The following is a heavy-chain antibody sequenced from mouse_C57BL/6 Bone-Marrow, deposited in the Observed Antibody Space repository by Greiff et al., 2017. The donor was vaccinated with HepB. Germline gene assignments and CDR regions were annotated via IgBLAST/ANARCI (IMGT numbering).Heavy chain of an antibody. CDR3: ARGPRIYYYGSSLYWYFDV. J-gene: IGHJ1*03. CDR2: IYPGSGNT. Sequence: VQLQESGAELVRPGASVKLSCKASGYTFTDYYINWVKQRPGQGLEWIARIYPGSGNTYYNEKFKGKATLTAEKSSSTAYMQLSSLTSEDSAVYFGARGPRIYYYGSSLYWYFDVWGTGTTVTVSS. CDR1: GYTFTDYY. V-gene: IGHV1-76*01. D-gene: IGHD1-1*01.